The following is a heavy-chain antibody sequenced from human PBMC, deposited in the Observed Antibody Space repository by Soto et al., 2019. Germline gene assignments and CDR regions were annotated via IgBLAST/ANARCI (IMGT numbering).Heavy chain of an antibody. V-gene: IGHV3-30*19. J-gene: IGHJ1*01. Sequence: QVQLVESGGGVVQPGTSLRVSCVGSGFTFRSYVIHWVRQAPDKGLEWVALTSYDGSGKYYGDSVRGRFTISRDNSRNTVDLQMDSLRLEDTALYYCARWGTTGGLDVWGQGTLVSVSS. CDR3: ARWGTTGGLDV. CDR2: TSYDGSGK. CDR1: GFTFRSYV. D-gene: IGHD3-16*01.